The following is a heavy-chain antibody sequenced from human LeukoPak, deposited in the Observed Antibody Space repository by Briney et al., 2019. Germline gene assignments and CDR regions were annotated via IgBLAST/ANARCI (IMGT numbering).Heavy chain of an antibody. CDR1: GGTFSSYA. CDR2: IIPIFGTA. CDR3: ASIASRRYNWFDP. D-gene: IGHD6-6*01. V-gene: IGHV1-69*05. J-gene: IGHJ5*02. Sequence: SVKVSCKASGGTFSSYAISWVRQAPGQGLEWMGRIIPIFGTANYVQKFQGRVTITTDESTSTAYMELSSLRSEDTAVYYCASIASRRYNWFDPWGQGTLVTVSS.